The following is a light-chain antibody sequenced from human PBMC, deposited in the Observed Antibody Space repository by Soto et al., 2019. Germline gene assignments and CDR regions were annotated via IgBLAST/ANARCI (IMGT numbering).Light chain of an antibody. V-gene: IGKV3-11*01. CDR1: QSVSSY. Sequence: EIVLTQSRATLSLSPGERATLYCRASQSVSSYLLWYQQKPGQAPRLLIYDASNRASGTPARFSGSGSETDFTLTISSLEPEDFAVYYCQHRMNWPLTFGQGTRLENK. CDR3: QHRMNWPLT. J-gene: IGKJ5*01. CDR2: DAS.